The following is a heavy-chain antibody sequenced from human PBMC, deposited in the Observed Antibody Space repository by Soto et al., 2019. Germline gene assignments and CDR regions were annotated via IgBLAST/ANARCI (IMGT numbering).Heavy chain of an antibody. CDR3: ARVVGYSCCLEIWDP. D-gene: IGHD6-13*01. V-gene: IGHV4-4*02. J-gene: IGHJ5*02. Sequence: QVQLQASGPGLVKPSGTLSLNCAGSGCSISGRNRWSWVRQPPGQGVEWIGETYHSGITNYNPTRNSRVTIPVDKAKNSFPRKVRPVTAADRAVYQCARVVGYSCCLEIWDPWGQGTPVNVSS. CDR2: TYHSGIT. CDR1: GCSISGRNR.